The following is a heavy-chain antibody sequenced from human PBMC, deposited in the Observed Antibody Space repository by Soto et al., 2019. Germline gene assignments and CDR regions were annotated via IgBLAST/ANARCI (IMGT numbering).Heavy chain of an antibody. V-gene: IGHV4-30-4*01. Sequence: KPSETLSLTCTVSGGSISSGDYYWSWIRQPPGKGLEWIGYIYYSGSTYYNPSLKSRVTISVDTSKNQFSLKLSSVTAADTAVYYCATRGYCSGGSCGGMDVWGQGTTVTVSS. D-gene: IGHD2-15*01. CDR3: ATRGYCSGGSCGGMDV. CDR1: GGSISSGDYY. CDR2: IYYSGST. J-gene: IGHJ6*02.